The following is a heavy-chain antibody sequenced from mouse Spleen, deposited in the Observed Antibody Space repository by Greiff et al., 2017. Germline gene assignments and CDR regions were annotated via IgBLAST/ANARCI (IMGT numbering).Heavy chain of an antibody. V-gene: IGHV1-5*01. D-gene: IGHD2-3*01. CDR3: TRSGDGYYYYAMDY. CDR2: IYPGNSDT. Sequence: VHVKQSGTVLARPGASVKMSCKTSGYTFTSYWMHWVQPRPGQGLEWIGAIYPGNSDTSYNQKFKGKAKLTAVTSASTAYMELSSLTNEDSAVYYCTRSGDGYYYYAMDYWGQGTSVTVSS. CDR1: GYTFTSYW. J-gene: IGHJ4*01.